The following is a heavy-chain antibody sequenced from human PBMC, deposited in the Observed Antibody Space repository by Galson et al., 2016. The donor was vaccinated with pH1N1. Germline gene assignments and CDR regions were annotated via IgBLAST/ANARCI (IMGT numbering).Heavy chain of an antibody. V-gene: IGHV5-51*01. CDR3: ARLGIPATIDYHYYMDV. J-gene: IGHJ6*03. D-gene: IGHD2-2*01. CDR1: GYSFSTYW. Sequence: QSGAEVKKPGESLKISCKGTGYSFSTYWIAWVRQMPGEGLEWMGIIYPGDYDTRYSPSFQGQVTISADQSSSAAYLQWSSLQATDTAMYFCARLGIPATIDYHYYMDVWGKGTTVTVSS. CDR2: IYPGDYDT.